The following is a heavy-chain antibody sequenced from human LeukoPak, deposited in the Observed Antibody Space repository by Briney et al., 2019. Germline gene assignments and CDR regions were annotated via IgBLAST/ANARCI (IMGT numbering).Heavy chain of an antibody. CDR3: ARDPTNRSGGSSWFDP. Sequence: VASVKVSCKASGGAFGSYAISWVRQAPGQGLEWMGRIIPIFGTANYAQKFQGRVTITTDESTSTAYMELSSLRSEDTAVYYCARDPTNRSGGSSWFDPWGQGTLVTVSS. CDR2: IIPIFGTA. V-gene: IGHV1-69*05. J-gene: IGHJ5*02. D-gene: IGHD2-15*01. CDR1: GGAFGSYA.